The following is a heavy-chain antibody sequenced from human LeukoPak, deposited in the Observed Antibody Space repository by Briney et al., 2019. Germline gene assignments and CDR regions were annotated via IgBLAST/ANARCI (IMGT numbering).Heavy chain of an antibody. V-gene: IGHV4-39*07. CDR2: IYYSGST. CDR1: GGSISSSSYY. J-gene: IGHJ4*02. Sequence: SETLSLTCTVSGGSISSSSYYWGWIRQPPGKGLEWIGSIYYSGSTYYNPSLKSRVTISVDTSKNQFSLKLSSVTAADTAVYYCARVYSGRVGADRTIDYWGQGTLVTVSS. D-gene: IGHD1-26*01. CDR3: ARVYSGRVGADRTIDY.